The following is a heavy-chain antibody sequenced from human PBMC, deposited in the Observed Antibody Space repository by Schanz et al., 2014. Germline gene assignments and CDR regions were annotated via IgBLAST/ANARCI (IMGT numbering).Heavy chain of an antibody. Sequence: QVFLAESGGGVVQPGRSLRLSCAASGFTFSQYGMHWVRQAPGKGLEWVANIGYDGSEKYYVDSVKGRFTISRDNSKNTLYLQMNNLRAEDTAVYFCAKESEIVVVVGTSMSGDFHHWGQGTLVTVSS. CDR3: AKESEIVVVVGTSMSGDFHH. J-gene: IGHJ1*01. V-gene: IGHV3-33*06. CDR2: IGYDGSEK. D-gene: IGHD2-15*01. CDR1: GFTFSQYG.